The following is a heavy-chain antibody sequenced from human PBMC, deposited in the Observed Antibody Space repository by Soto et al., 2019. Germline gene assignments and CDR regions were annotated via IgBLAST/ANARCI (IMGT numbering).Heavy chain of an antibody. CDR3: ARGFNNDYSDGYFQH. CDR2: VSAYNGKT. CDR1: GYTFTNYA. D-gene: IGHD2-15*01. V-gene: IGHV1-18*01. J-gene: IGHJ1*01. Sequence: QVQLVQSGAEVKKPGASVTVSCKASGYTFTNYAVHWVRQAPGQGLEWMGWVSAYNGKTNYPQNFQGRVTMTTDSSTSTAYMELRSLRSDDTAVYYCARGFNNDYSDGYFQHWGQGTLVTVSS.